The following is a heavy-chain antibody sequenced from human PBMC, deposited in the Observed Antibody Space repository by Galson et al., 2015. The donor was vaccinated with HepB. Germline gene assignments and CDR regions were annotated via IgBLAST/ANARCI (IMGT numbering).Heavy chain of an antibody. CDR3: WGLIAVAGTSGIDY. V-gene: IGHV3-21*01. CDR2: ISSSGSYK. Sequence: SLRLSCAASGFTFSSYSMNWVRQAPGKGLEWVSSISSSGSYKYYADSVKGRFTISRDNAKNSLYLQMNSLRADDTAVYYCWGLIAVAGTSGIDYWGQGPLVTVSS. D-gene: IGHD6-19*01. J-gene: IGHJ4*02. CDR1: GFTFSSYS.